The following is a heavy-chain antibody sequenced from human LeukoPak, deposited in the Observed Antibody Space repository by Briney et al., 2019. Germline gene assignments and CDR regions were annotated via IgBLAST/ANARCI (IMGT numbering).Heavy chain of an antibody. J-gene: IGHJ4*02. CDR3: ARAAIQLWTNFDY. CDR2: INHSGST. V-gene: IGHV4-34*01. Sequence: SETLSLTSAVYGGSFSGYYWSWIRQPPGKGLEWIGEINHSGSTNYNPSLKSRVTISVDTSKNQFSLKLSSVTAADTAVYYCARAAIQLWTNFDYWGQGTLVTVSS. CDR1: GGSFSGYY. D-gene: IGHD5-18*01.